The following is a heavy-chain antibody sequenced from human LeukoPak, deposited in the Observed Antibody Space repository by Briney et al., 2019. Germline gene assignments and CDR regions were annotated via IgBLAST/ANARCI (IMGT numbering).Heavy chain of an antibody. Sequence: GGSLRLSCAASGFTISSNYMSWVRQAPGKGLEWVSVIYSGGSTYYADSVKGRFTISRDNSKNTLYLQMNSLRAEDTAVYYCAREATMVRGEYWDIWGQGTMVTVSS. J-gene: IGHJ3*02. CDR1: GFTISSNY. CDR3: AREATMVRGEYWDI. CDR2: IYSGGST. D-gene: IGHD3-10*01. V-gene: IGHV3-66*01.